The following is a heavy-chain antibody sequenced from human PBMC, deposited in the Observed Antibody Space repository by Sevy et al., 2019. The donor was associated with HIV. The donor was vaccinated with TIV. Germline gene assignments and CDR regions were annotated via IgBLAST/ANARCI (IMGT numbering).Heavy chain of an antibody. J-gene: IGHJ6*02. Sequence: GGSLRLSCAASGFTFSHYWMTWVRQAPGKGPEWGANIKGDGSEKYYVDSVRGRFTISRDNAKNSLYLQMNSLRGEDTALYYCARDCNSATCLWGLDVWGQGTTVTVSS. CDR3: ARDCNSATCLWGLDV. D-gene: IGHD1-26*01. CDR2: IKGDGSEK. V-gene: IGHV3-7*03. CDR1: GFTFSHYW.